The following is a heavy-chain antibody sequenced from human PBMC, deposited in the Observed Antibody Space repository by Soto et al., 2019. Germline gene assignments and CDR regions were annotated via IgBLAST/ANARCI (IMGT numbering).Heavy chain of an antibody. D-gene: IGHD5-12*01. J-gene: IGHJ4*02. CDR3: ARLSSGYADFDY. Sequence: PSETLSLTCTVSGGSIRSRSNHWGWIRQPPGKGLEWIGNIYYSENTYYNPSLKSRVTISVDTSKNQFSLKLSSVTAADTAVHYCARLSSGYADFDYWGQGTLVTVSS. CDR2: IYYSENT. V-gene: IGHV4-39*07. CDR1: GGSIRSRSNH.